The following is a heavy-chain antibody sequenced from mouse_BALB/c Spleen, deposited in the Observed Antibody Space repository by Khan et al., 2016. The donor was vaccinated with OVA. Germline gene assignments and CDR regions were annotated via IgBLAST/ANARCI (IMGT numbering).Heavy chain of an antibody. CDR3: AREWAYYRSDGWFSY. V-gene: IGHV1-4*01. J-gene: IGHJ3*01. CDR2: INPSNGYT. CDR1: GYTFTTYT. Sequence: QVQLQQSGAELARPGASVKMSCKASGYTFTTYTMHWVKQRPGQGLEWIGYINPSNGYTNYNQKFKDKSTLTADKSSRPAYMQLSSLTSDYSSVYYVAREWAYYRSDGWFSYWGQGTLVTVSA. D-gene: IGHD2-14*01.